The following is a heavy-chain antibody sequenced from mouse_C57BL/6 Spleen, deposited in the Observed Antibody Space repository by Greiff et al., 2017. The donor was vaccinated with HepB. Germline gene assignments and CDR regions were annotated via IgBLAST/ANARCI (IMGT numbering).Heavy chain of an antibody. J-gene: IGHJ4*01. CDR3: ARRYYYGSSYYYAMDY. Sequence: QVQLQQSDAELVKPGASVKISCKVSGYTFTDHTIHWMKQRPEQGLEWIGYIYPRDGSTKYNEKFKGKATLTADKSSSTAYMQLNSLTSEDSAVYFCARRYYYGSSYYYAMDYWGQGTSVTVSS. CDR1: GYTFTDHT. V-gene: IGHV1-78*01. CDR2: IYPRDGST. D-gene: IGHD1-1*01.